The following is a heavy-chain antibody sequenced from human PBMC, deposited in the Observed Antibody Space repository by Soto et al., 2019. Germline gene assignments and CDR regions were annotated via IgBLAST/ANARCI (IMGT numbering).Heavy chain of an antibody. D-gene: IGHD4-17*01. J-gene: IGHJ4*02. Sequence: GGSLRLSCAASGFTFSSYAMSWVRQAPGKGLEWVSAISGSGGSTYYADSVKGRFTISRDNSKNTLYLQMNSLRAEDTAVYYCAKDWVDYGDPLHFDYWGQGTLVTVSS. CDR2: ISGSGGST. CDR3: AKDWVDYGDPLHFDY. V-gene: IGHV3-23*01. CDR1: GFTFSSYA.